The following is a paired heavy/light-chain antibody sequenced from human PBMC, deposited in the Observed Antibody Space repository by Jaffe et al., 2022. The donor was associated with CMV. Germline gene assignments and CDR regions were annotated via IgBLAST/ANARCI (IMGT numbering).Heavy chain of an antibody. J-gene: IGHJ6*03. V-gene: IGHV1-18*04. CDR2: ISTSKGDT. D-gene: IGHD3-10*01. CDR1: GYNFRSYG. CDR3: ARDGYSGSGNYVWGLRGSKRNSYHYMDV. Sequence: QVQVVQSGAEVKKPGASVKVSCQASGYNFRSYGFSWVRQAPGQGLEWMGWISTSKGDTLFAQKFQGRVTMTTDTSTTTAYMELRGLRSDDTAVYYCARDGYSGSGNYVWGLRGSKRNSYHYMDVWGKGTTVIVSS.
Light chain of an antibody. CDR1: QIVSTDY. CDR2: GAS. J-gene: IGKJ4*01. V-gene: IGKV3-20*01. Sequence: EIVLTQSPGTLSLSPGESASLSCRASQIVSTDYLVWYQQRPGQAPRLLIYGASSRATGIPDRFSGSGSGTDFTLTISRLEPEDFAVYYCHHHGSPFGGGTRVEIK. CDR3: HHHGSP.